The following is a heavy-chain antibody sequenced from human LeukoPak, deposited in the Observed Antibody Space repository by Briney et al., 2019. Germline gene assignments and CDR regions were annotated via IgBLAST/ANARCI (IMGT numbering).Heavy chain of an antibody. J-gene: IGHJ3*02. CDR2: ISSSGSTI. CDR3: ASWGGAAAGIDAFDI. Sequence: GGSLRLSCAASGFTFSIYAMSWVRQAPGKGLEWVSYISSSGSTIYYADSVKGRFTISRDNAKNSLYLQMNSLRAEDTAVYYCASWGGAAAGIDAFDIWGQGTMVTVSS. CDR1: GFTFSIYA. D-gene: IGHD6-13*01. V-gene: IGHV3-11*01.